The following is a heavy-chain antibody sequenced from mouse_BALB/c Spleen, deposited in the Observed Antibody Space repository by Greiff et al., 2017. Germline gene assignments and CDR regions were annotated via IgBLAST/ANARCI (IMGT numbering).Heavy chain of an antibody. CDR2: ISYDGSN. CDR1: GYSITSGYY. J-gene: IGHJ2*01. V-gene: IGHV3-6*02. D-gene: IGHD4-1*01. CDR3: ARKLGLDY. Sequence: DVQLQESGPGLVKPSQSLSLTCSVTGYSITSGYYWNWIRQFPGNKLEWMGYISYDGSNNYNPSLKNRISITRDTSKNQFFLKLNSVTTEDTATYYCARKLGLDYWGQGTTLTVSS.